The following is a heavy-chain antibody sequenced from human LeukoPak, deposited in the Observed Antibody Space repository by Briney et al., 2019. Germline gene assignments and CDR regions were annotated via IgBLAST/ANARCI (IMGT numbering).Heavy chain of an antibody. D-gene: IGHD4-17*01. V-gene: IGHV3-7*05. J-gene: IGHJ4*02. CDR3: ATTARLSY. CDR1: GFSFSSYY. Sequence: PGGSLRLSCVASGFSFSSYYMSWLRQAPGRGLEWVANIKADGSEKHYVDSVKGRFTISRDNAKNSVYLQMNSLRAEDTAIYYCATTARLSYWGQGTLVTVSS. CDR2: IKADGSEK.